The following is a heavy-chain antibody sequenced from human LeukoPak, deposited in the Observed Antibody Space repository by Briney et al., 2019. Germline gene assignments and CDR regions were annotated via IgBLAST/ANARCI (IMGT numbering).Heavy chain of an antibody. CDR2: IIPIFGTA. V-gene: IGHV1-69*05. J-gene: IGHJ3*02. D-gene: IGHD3-22*01. CDR1: GGTFSSYA. Sequence: SVKVSCKASGGTFSSYAISWVRQAPGQGLEWMGGIIPIFGTASYAQKFQGRVTITTDESTSTAYMELSSLRSEDTAVYYCASQDPHYDSSGYHHDAFDIWGQGTMVTASS. CDR3: ASQDPHYDSSGYHHDAFDI.